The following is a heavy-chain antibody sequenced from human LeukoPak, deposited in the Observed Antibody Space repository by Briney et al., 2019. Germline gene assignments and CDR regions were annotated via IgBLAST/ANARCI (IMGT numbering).Heavy chain of an antibody. J-gene: IGHJ4*02. Sequence: PGGSLRLSCAASGFTFSSYAMSWVRQAPGKGLEWVSAISAGGGSTYYADSVKGRFTISRDSSKNTLYLQMNSLRAEDTALYYCARSARGVYVRIPNDYWGQGTLVTVSS. V-gene: IGHV3-23*01. CDR1: GFTFSSYA. CDR3: ARSARGVYVRIPNDY. D-gene: IGHD3-16*01. CDR2: ISAGGGST.